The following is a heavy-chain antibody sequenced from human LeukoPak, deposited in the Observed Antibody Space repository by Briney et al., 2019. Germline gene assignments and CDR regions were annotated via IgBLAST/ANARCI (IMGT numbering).Heavy chain of an antibody. V-gene: IGHV4-59*01. CDR2: IYYSGST. Sequence: PSETLSLTCTVSGGSISSYYWSWIRQPPGKGLEWIGYIYYSGSTNYNPSLKSRVTISVDTSKNQFSLKLSSVTAADTAVYYCARTGIVGASPRPFDYWGQGTLVTVSS. D-gene: IGHD1-26*01. J-gene: IGHJ4*02. CDR1: GGSISSYY. CDR3: ARTGIVGASPRPFDY.